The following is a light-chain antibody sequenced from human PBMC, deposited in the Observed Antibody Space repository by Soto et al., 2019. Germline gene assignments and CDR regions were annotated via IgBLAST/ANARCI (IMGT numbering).Light chain of an antibody. Sequence: EIVLTQSPGTLSLSPGERVTISCRASQSVSTRYLAWYQQKPGQAPRLLIYGASNRATGIPDRVSGSGSGTDFALTISSLEPEDFAVYYCQQYGSSITFGQGTRLEIK. CDR1: QSVSTRY. J-gene: IGKJ5*01. CDR3: QQYGSSIT. CDR2: GAS. V-gene: IGKV3-20*01.